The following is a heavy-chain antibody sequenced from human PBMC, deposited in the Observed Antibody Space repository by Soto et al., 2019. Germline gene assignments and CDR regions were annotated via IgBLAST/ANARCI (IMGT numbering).Heavy chain of an antibody. CDR2: LYYGGST. J-gene: IGHJ4*02. CDR3: ARLEMRDLWIDH. D-gene: IGHD3-3*01. Sequence: SETLSLTCSVSGGFVATGDHYWAWIRQPPGKTLEWVASLYYGGSTHYSPSLMSPVTISADACKNRLFLTLSSVTAADRAIYCGARLEMRDLWIDHWGQGIQVTVAS. V-gene: IGHV4-39*01. CDR1: GGFVATGDHY.